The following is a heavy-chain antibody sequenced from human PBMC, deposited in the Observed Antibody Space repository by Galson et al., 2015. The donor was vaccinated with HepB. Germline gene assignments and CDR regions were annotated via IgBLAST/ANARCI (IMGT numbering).Heavy chain of an antibody. CDR3: AIRSFSYVDY. D-gene: IGHD3-16*01. CDR2: SYPSDYDL. V-gene: IGHV5-51*01. CDR1: GYRFSNYW. Sequence: QSGAEVTKPGESLKISCTASGYRFSNYWLGWVRQMPGKGLAWIGISYPSDYDLRSSPSLHGQVTISVDKSVTTTYLQWDSLKASDSAMYYCAIRSFSYVDYWGQGTVVTVSS. J-gene: IGHJ4*02.